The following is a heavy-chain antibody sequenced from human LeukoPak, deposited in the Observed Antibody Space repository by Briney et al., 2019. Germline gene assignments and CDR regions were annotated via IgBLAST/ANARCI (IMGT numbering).Heavy chain of an antibody. J-gene: IGHJ5*02. V-gene: IGHV1-2*02. CDR1: GYTFTGNY. Sequence: GASVKVSCKASGYTFTGNYLHWVRQAPGQGLEWMGWINPNSGDTKYAQKFQGRVTMTRDTSVSTAHTQLSRMRYDDTAVYYCARGGGRTSSAFDPWGQGTLVTVSS. D-gene: IGHD2-2*01. CDR2: INPNSGDT. CDR3: ARGGGRTSSAFDP.